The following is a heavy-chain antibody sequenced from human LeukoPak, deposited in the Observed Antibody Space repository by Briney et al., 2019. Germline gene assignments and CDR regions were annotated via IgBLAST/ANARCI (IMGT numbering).Heavy chain of an antibody. V-gene: IGHV1-24*01. CDR2: FDPEDGET. CDR3: ARGRSSSWYVEDAFDI. J-gene: IGHJ3*02. D-gene: IGHD6-13*01. Sequence: GSVSVSCRVSGDTLTELSMHWGRQAPGKGLEGRGGFDPEDGETIYAQTFQGRVTMTEDTSTDTAYMELSSLRAEDTAVYYCARGRSSSWYVEDAFDIWGQGTMVTVSS. CDR1: GDTLTELS.